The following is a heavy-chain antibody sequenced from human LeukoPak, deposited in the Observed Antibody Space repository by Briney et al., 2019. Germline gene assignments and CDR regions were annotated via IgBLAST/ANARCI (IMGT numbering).Heavy chain of an antibody. J-gene: IGHJ4*02. CDR2: ISSSSSYI. Sequence: PGGSLRLSCAASGFTFSSYSMNWVRQAPGKGLEWVSSISSSSSYIYYADSVKGRFTISRDNAKNSLYLQMNSLRAEDTAVYNCARDRKRDCSSTSCPRGAGYWGQGTLVTVSS. CDR3: ARDRKRDCSSTSCPRGAGY. CDR1: GFTFSSYS. D-gene: IGHD2-2*01. V-gene: IGHV3-21*01.